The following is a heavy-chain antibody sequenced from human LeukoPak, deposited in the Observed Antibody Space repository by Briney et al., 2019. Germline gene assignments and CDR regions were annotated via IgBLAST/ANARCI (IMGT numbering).Heavy chain of an antibody. CDR1: GGSISSYY. CDR2: IYYSGST. D-gene: IGHD2-2*01. CDR3: ARVGGDVVVPAAICFDY. J-gene: IGHJ4*02. Sequence: SETLSLTCTVSGGSISSYYWSWIRQPPGKGLEWIGYIYYSGSTNYNPSLKSRVTISVDTSKNQFSLKLSSVTAADTAVYYCARVGGDVVVPAAICFDYWGQGTLVTVSS. V-gene: IGHV4-59*01.